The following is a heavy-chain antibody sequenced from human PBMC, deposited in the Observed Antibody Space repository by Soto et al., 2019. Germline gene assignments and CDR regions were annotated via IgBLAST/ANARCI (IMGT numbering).Heavy chain of an antibody. CDR2: LHYSGSA. D-gene: IGHD3-16*01. V-gene: IGHV4-59*03. CDR1: GASMSDYY. Sequence: SETLSLTCTVSGASMSDYYGSWIRQSPGKGLEHIGYLHYSGSANYNPSLKSRVTISMHTTKNQFSLNLNSATAADTALYYCATSWHTFAGVVWGQGIPVTVSS. J-gene: IGHJ1*01. CDR3: ATSWHTFAGVV.